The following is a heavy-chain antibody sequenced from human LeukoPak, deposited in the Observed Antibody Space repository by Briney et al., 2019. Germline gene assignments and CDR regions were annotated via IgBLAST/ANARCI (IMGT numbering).Heavy chain of an antibody. CDR3: AREGSGSKPLDY. Sequence: ASVKVSCKASGYTFTTYYMHWVRQAPGQGLEWMGTISPNGDSTTYALNFQGRVTMTTDTSTSTIYMELRSLTSDDTAVYFCAREGSGSKPLDYWGQGTLVTVSS. D-gene: IGHD1-26*01. CDR2: ISPNGDST. CDR1: GYTFTTYY. V-gene: IGHV1-46*01. J-gene: IGHJ4*02.